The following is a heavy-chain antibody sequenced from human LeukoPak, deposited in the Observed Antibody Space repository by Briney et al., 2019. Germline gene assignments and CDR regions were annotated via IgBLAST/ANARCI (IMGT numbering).Heavy chain of an antibody. V-gene: IGHV3-30*18. Sequence: GGSLRLSCAAFGFTFSSYGMHWVRQAPGKGLEWVAVISYDGSNKYYADSVKGRFTISRDNSKNTLYLQMNSLRAEDTAVYYCAKDIGISPHDYWGQGTLVTVSP. J-gene: IGHJ4*02. CDR3: AKDIGISPHDY. CDR1: GFTFSSYG. D-gene: IGHD2-15*01. CDR2: ISYDGSNK.